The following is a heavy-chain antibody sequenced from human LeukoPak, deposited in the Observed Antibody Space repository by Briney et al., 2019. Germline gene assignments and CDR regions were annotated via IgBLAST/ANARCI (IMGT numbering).Heavy chain of an antibody. CDR3: AKDTGARGYYYMDV. D-gene: IGHD3-10*01. V-gene: IGHV3-23*01. Sequence: GGSLRLSCAASGFTFSNYNMNWVRQAPGKGLEWVSAISGSGGSTYYADSVKGRFTISRDSSKNTLYLQMNSLRAEDTAIYYCAKDTGARGYYYMDVWGKGTTVTISS. J-gene: IGHJ6*03. CDR1: GFTFSNYN. CDR2: ISGSGGST.